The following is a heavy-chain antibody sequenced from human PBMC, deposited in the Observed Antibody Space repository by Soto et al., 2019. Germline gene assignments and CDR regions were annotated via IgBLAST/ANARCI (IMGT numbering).Heavy chain of an antibody. J-gene: IGHJ5*02. Sequence: PXGTLSLTCSVSGASISSYYWTWIRRPPGGGLEWIGYTHHTQGTNDNPSLRGRVHMSIDTSMNQFSLRLTSVTAADTAVYYCARVPFVGYFDWLDPWGHGTLVTVSS. CDR2: THHTQGT. D-gene: IGHD3-9*01. CDR1: GASISSYY. V-gene: IGHV4-59*01. CDR3: ARVPFVGYFDWLDP.